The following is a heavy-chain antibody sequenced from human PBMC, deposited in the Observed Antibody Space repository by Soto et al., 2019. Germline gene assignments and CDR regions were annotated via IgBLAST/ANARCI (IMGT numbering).Heavy chain of an antibody. Sequence: GASVKVSCKASGGTLSSYAISWVRQAPGQGLEWMGWINPYSGDTKYGQTFQGRVTMTRDTSISSAYLELTGLKSDDTAIYYCARDQQKYNPSFYHYYAMDLWGQGTTVTVSS. D-gene: IGHD1-20*01. CDR1: GGTLSSYA. J-gene: IGHJ6*02. CDR2: INPYSGDT. V-gene: IGHV1-2*02. CDR3: ARDQQKYNPSFYHYYAMDL.